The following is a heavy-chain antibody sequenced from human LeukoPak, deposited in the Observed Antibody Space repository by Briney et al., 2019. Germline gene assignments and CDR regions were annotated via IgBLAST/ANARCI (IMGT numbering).Heavy chain of an antibody. CDR3: ARAEGYGRNNRYFDY. J-gene: IGHJ4*02. V-gene: IGHV6-1*01. D-gene: IGHD5-12*01. CDR2: TYYRSKWYN. CDR1: GDSVSSNSAA. Sequence: SQTLSLTCAISGDSVSSNSAAWNWIRQSPSGGLEWLGRTYYRSKWYNDYAVSVKSRITINPDTSKNRFSLQLNSVTPEDTAVYYCARAEGYGRNNRYFDYWGQGTLVTVSS.